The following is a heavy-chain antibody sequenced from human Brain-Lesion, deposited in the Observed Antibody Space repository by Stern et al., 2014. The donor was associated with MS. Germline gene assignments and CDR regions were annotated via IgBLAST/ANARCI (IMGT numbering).Heavy chain of an antibody. CDR2: INPKTGGT. D-gene: IGHD3-3*01. V-gene: IGHV1-2*02. Sequence: DQLVESGAEVKKPGASVKVSCKTSGYIFTGYYIHWVRQAPGQGLEWMAWINPKTGGTKYAPKFQGRVTMSRDTSISTAYVELSSLTSDDTAVYYCARDQRGITIFGVVTDYYYLGMDVWGQGTTVTVSS. CDR3: ARDQRGITIFGVVTDYYYLGMDV. J-gene: IGHJ6*02. CDR1: GYIFTGYY.